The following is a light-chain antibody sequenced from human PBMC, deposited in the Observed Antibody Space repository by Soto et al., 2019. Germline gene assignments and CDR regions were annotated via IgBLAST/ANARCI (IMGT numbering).Light chain of an antibody. CDR1: QSVDNK. J-gene: IGKJ1*01. CDR2: GAS. Sequence: ERVMTQSPAALSVSLGERATLSCRASQSVDNKLAWYQFKPGQAPRLLIYGASTRATGVPTRFSGSGSGTEFTLTIGSLQSEDFAVYYCLQYYGWPKTFGQGPGGEIK. CDR3: LQYYGWPKT. V-gene: IGKV3-15*01.